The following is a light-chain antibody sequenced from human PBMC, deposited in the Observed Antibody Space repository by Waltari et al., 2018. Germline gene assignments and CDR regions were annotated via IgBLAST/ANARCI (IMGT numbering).Light chain of an antibody. J-gene: IGKJ3*01. Sequence: EVVLTQSPATLSLSPGARAPLSCRASQSVSSFLAWYQQKPGQAPRLLIYDASNRATGIPARFSGSGSGTDFTLTISSLEPEDFAVYYCQQRSNVLFAFGPGTKVDFK. V-gene: IGKV3-11*01. CDR1: QSVSSF. CDR3: QQRSNVLFA. CDR2: DAS.